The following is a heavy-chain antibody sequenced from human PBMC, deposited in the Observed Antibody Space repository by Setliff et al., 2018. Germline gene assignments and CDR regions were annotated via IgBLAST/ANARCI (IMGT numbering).Heavy chain of an antibody. CDR1: GGSISSSSYY. CDR2: IYDSGSS. Sequence: SETLSLTCTVSGGSISSSSYYWGWIRQPPGKGLEWIGSIYDSGSSNYNASLKSRLIITRDTSKNQISLKLTSVTAADTAVYYCGRGFSRIEGWGNWFDPWGQGILVTVPQ. V-gene: IGHV4-39*01. D-gene: IGHD2-15*01. CDR3: GRGFSRIEGWGNWFDP. J-gene: IGHJ5*02.